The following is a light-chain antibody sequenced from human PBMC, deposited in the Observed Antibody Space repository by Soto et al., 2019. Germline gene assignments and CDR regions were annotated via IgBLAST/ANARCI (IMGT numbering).Light chain of an antibody. CDR3: QQYNNWPPVT. CDR2: GAS. V-gene: IGKV3-15*01. CDR1: QSISNN. Sequence: EVVLTQSPDTLSLSPGETATLSCRASQSISNNLAWYQRKPGQAPRLLIYGASTRATGIPARFSGSGSGTEFTLTISSLQSEDFAVYYCQQYNNWPPVTFGQGTKLEIK. J-gene: IGKJ2*01.